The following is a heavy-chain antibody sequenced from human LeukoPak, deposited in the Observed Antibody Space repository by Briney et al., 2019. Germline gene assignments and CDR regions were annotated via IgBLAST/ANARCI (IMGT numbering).Heavy chain of an antibody. J-gene: IGHJ4*02. V-gene: IGHV3-23*01. Sequence: GGSLRLSCAASGFXFSSYAISWVRQAPGKGLEWVSAISGSGGSTYYADSVKGRFTVSRDNARKSLYLQMNSLRDEDTAVYYCARRDYGSGSFFGIDYWGQGTLVIVSS. CDR2: ISGSGGST. D-gene: IGHD3-10*01. CDR3: ARRDYGSGSFFGIDY. CDR1: GFXFSSYA.